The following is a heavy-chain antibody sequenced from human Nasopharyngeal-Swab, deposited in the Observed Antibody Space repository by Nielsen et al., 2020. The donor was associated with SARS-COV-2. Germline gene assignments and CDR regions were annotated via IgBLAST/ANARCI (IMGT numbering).Heavy chain of an antibody. D-gene: IGHD2-21*01. CDR3: ARDGGGYLGY. Sequence: GESLKISCAASGFTFSSYAMHWVRQAPGKGLEWVAVISYDGSNKYYADSVKGRFTISRDNSKNTPYLQMNSLRAEDTAVYYCARDGGGYLGYWGQGTLVTVSS. J-gene: IGHJ4*02. CDR1: GFTFSSYA. CDR2: ISYDGSNK. V-gene: IGHV3-30-3*01.